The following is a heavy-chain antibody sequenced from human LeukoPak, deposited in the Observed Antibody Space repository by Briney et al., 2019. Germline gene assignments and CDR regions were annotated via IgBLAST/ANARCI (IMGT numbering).Heavy chain of an antibody. CDR2: INQDGSGK. J-gene: IGHJ6*02. CDR1: GFTFSSYW. CDR3: SRCYGQNYGMDV. Sequence: GGSLRLSCAASGFTFSSYWMSWVRQAPGKGLEWVANINQDGSGKHYVDSVKGRFTISRDNAKSSLYLQMNSLRAEDTAVYYCSRCYGQNYGMDVWGQGTTVTVSS. V-gene: IGHV3-7*01. D-gene: IGHD2-15*01.